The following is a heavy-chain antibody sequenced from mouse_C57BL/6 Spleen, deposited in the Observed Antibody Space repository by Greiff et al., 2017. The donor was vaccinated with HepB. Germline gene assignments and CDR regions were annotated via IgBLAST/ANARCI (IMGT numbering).Heavy chain of an antibody. D-gene: IGHD1-1*01. CDR1: GYTFTDYN. CDR3: AREPTVVRYFDV. CDR2: INPPNGGT. V-gene: IGHV1-18*01. Sequence: EVQLQQSGPELVKPGASVKIPCKASGYTFTDYNMDWVKQSHGKSLEWIGDINPPNGGTIYNQKFKGKATLTVDKSSSTAYMGLRSLTSEDTAVYYCAREPTVVRYFDVWGTGTTVTVSS. J-gene: IGHJ1*03.